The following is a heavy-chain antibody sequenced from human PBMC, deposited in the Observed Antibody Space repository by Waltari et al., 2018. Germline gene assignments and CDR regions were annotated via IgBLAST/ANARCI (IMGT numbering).Heavy chain of an antibody. Sequence: QVTLKESGPVLVKPTETLTLTCTVSGFSLSNARMGVSWIRQPPGKALEWLAHIFSNDEKSYSTSRKSRLTISKDTSKSQVVLTMTNMDPVDTATYYCARTRADKSWTDGYWYFDLWGRGTLVTVSS. CDR3: ARTRADKSWTDGYWYFDL. CDR2: IFSNDEK. V-gene: IGHV2-26*01. J-gene: IGHJ2*01. CDR1: GFSLSNARMG. D-gene: IGHD1-1*01.